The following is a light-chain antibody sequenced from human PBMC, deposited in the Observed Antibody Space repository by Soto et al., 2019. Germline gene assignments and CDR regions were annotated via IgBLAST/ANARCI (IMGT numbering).Light chain of an antibody. CDR3: QQSYGTPRS. J-gene: IGKJ4*01. CDR1: QSISRY. CDR2: GAS. Sequence: DIQMTQSPSSLSASEGDRVTLTCRASQSISRYLNWYQQKPGRAPKLLMYGASNLQNGVPSRVSGSGSGTDFTLTISNLQPEDFATYYCQQSYGTPRSFGGGTKVEIK. V-gene: IGKV1-39*01.